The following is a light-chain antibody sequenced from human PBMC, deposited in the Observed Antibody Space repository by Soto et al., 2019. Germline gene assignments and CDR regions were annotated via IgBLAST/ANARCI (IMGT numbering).Light chain of an antibody. CDR1: SSDVGGYNY. CDR2: EVS. Sequence: QSVLTHPASVSGSPGQSITMSCTGASSDVGGYNYVSWYQQHPGKAPKLMIYEVSNRPSGISTRFSGSKSGNTASLTISGLQAEDEADYYCSSYTSSGIYVFGTSSKATVL. V-gene: IGLV2-14*01. CDR3: SSYTSSGIYV. J-gene: IGLJ1*01.